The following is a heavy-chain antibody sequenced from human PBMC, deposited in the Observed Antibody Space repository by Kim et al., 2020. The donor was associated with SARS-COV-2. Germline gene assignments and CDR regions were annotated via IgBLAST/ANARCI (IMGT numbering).Heavy chain of an antibody. CDR1: GFTFSSYA. Sequence: GGSLRLSCAASGFTFSSYAMHWVRQAPGKGLEYVSSTSSNGGSTYYANSVKGRFTISRDNSKNTLYLQMGSLRAEDMAVYYCARDSPTHYYDSSGFSDAFDIWGQGTMVTGSS. V-gene: IGHV3-64*01. CDR3: ARDSPTHYYDSSGFSDAFDI. J-gene: IGHJ3*02. D-gene: IGHD3-22*01. CDR2: TSSNGGST.